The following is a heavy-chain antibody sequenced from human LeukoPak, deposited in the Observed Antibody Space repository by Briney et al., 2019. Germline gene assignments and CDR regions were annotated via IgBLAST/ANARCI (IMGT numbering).Heavy chain of an antibody. CDR1: GFTFRDYH. J-gene: IGHJ1*01. CDR2: ISGDSYT. D-gene: IGHD4-23*01. V-gene: IGHV3-11*05. CDR3: ARGGGNSGYFQH. Sequence: GGSLRLSCAASGFTFRDYHTSWVRQTPGKGLEWRSYISGDSYTKYADSVKGRFTISRDNAKNTLFLQMNSLRVEDTAVYYCARGGGNSGYFQHWGQGTLVTVSS.